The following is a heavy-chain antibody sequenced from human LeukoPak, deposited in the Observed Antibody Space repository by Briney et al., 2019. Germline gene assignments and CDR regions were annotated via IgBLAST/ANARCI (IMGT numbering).Heavy chain of an antibody. CDR3: ARDGVRDGLYFDR. CDR2: INQGGSEK. V-gene: IGHV3-7*01. CDR1: GFTFSNYW. Sequence: GGSLRLSCAASGFTFSNYWMSRVRQAPGKGLEWVANINQGGSEKYYVDSVKGRFTISRDNAKNSLYLQMNSLRDEDTAVYSCARDGVRDGLYFDRWGQGTLVTVSS. J-gene: IGHJ4*02. D-gene: IGHD5-24*01.